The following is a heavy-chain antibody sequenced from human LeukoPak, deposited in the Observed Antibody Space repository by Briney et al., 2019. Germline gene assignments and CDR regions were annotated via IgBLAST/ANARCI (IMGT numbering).Heavy chain of an antibody. D-gene: IGHD5-24*01. Sequence: GASVKVSCKASGGTFSSYAISWVRQAPGQGLEWMGGIIPIFGTANYAQKFQGRVTITADKSTSTAYMELSSLRAGDTAVYYCARSGGFGDGYNPNWFDPWGQGTLVTVSS. CDR3: ARSGGFGDGYNPNWFDP. CDR1: GGTFSSYA. CDR2: IIPIFGTA. V-gene: IGHV1-69*06. J-gene: IGHJ5*02.